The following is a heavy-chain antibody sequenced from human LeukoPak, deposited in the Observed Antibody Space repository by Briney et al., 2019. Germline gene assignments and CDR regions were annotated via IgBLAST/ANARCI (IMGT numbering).Heavy chain of an antibody. J-gene: IGHJ1*01. Sequence: PSETLSLTCTVSGDSISTSNSYWGWIRQPPWKGLEWIGSIYYSGNTYYNASLKSRVTISVDTSKNQFSLKLSSVTAADTAVYYCARAGIGHGEYFQHWGQGTLVTVSS. CDR2: IYYSGNT. D-gene: IGHD6-13*01. CDR1: GDSISTSNSY. V-gene: IGHV4-39*07. CDR3: ARAGIGHGEYFQH.